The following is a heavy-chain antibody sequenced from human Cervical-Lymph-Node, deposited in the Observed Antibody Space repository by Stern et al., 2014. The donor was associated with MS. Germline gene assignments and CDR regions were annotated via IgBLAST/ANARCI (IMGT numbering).Heavy chain of an antibody. CDR1: GYKFSNYW. J-gene: IGHJ3*02. CDR2: VWPGDSDT. CDR3: ARLIAPGGDAFDI. V-gene: IGHV5-51*01. Sequence: EVQLVQSGGEVKKPGESLKISCQGSGYKFSNYWIGWVRQMPGKGLEWMGIVWPGDSDTRYSPSFRGHVTISADKSISSAYLQWNSLKASDTAVYYCARLIAPGGDAFDIWGQGTMVTVSS. D-gene: IGHD2-21*01.